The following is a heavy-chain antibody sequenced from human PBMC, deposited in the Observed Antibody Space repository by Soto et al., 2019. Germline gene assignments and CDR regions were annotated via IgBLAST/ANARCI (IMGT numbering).Heavy chain of an antibody. V-gene: IGHV1-18*01. CDR1: GYSFTIYG. Sequence: ASVKVSCKASGYSFTIYGITWVRQAPGQGLEWMGWISTYDGNTNYAQNFQGRVSMARDTSTSTAYMELRSLRSDDTAVYYCARDRGRSCIGGTCPFDYWGQGTLVTVSS. CDR2: ISTYDGNT. D-gene: IGHD2-15*01. J-gene: IGHJ4*02. CDR3: ARDRGRSCIGGTCPFDY.